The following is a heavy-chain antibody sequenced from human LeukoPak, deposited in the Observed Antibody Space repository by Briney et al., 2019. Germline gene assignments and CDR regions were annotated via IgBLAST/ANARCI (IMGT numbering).Heavy chain of an antibody. D-gene: IGHD6-19*01. CDR3: AKGSPPRIAVAGTYADY. CDR1: GFTFADYV. V-gene: IGHV3-9*01. CDR2: ICGNSGSI. J-gene: IGHJ4*02. Sequence: GGSLRLSCAASGFTFADYVVHRVRQAPGAGVGWGSGICGNSGSIGYADSVKGRFTISRDNAKTSLYLQMNSLRAEDTALYYCAKGSPPRIAVAGTYADYWGQGTLVTVSS.